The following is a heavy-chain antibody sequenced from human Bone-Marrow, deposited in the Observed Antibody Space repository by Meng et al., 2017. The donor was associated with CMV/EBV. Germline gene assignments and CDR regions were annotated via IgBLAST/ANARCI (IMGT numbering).Heavy chain of an antibody. CDR3: AKVDIFTVGDV. Sequence: GESLKISCAASGFTFSSYSMNWVRQAPGKGLEWVSYISSSSSTIYYADSVKGRFTISRDNSKNTLYLQMNSLRAEDTAVYYCAKVDIFTVGDVWGQGTTVTVYS. CDR2: ISSSSSTI. D-gene: IGHD2-2*03. CDR1: GFTFSSYS. V-gene: IGHV3-48*01. J-gene: IGHJ6*02.